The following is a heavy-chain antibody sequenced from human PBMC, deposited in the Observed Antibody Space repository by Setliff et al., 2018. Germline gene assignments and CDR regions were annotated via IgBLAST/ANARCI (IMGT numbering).Heavy chain of an antibody. CDR1: GYIFNDFY. CDR2: ISXXXXXX. CDR3: ARGGTTLPSYDY. V-gene: IGHV1-2*02. D-gene: IGHD4-4*01. Sequence: ASVKVSCKASGYIFNDFYINWVRQAPGQGLEWMGWISXXXXXXNXXXXXQGXXTMTRDTSISTVYMELSRLRSDDTAVYYCARGGTTLPSYDYWGQGTLVTVSS. J-gene: IGHJ4*02.